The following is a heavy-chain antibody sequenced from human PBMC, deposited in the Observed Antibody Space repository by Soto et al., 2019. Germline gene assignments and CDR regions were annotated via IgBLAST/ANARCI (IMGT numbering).Heavy chain of an antibody. CDR1: GYSFTSYW. Sequence: GESLKISCKGSGYSFTSYWISWVRQMPGKGLEWMGRIDPSDSYTNYSPSFQGHVTISADKSISTAYLQWSSLKASDTAMYYCEVVSLPSSSSDYWGQGTLVTVSS. CDR2: IDPSDSYT. V-gene: IGHV5-10-1*01. D-gene: IGHD6-6*01. CDR3: EVVSLPSSSSDY. J-gene: IGHJ4*02.